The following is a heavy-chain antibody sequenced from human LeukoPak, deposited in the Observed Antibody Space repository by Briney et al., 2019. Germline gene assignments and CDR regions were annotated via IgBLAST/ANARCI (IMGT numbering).Heavy chain of an antibody. J-gene: IGHJ3*02. D-gene: IGHD3-16*02. CDR2: IYPGDSDT. V-gene: IGHV5-51*01. CDR3: ARRGYDYVWGSYRYLDGAFDI. CDR1: GYSFTSYW. Sequence: GESLKISCKGSGYSFTSYWIGWVRQMPGKGLEWMGIIYPGDSDTRYSPSFQGRVTISADKSISTAYLQWSSLKASDTAMYYCARRGYDYVWGSYRYLDGAFDIWGQGTMVTVSS.